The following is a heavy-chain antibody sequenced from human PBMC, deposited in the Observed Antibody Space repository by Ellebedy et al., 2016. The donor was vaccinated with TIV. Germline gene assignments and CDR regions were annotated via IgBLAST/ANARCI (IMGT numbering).Heavy chain of an antibody. Sequence: GGSLRLSXAASGFTFSSYSMNWVRQAPGKGLEWVSYISSSSSTIYYADSVKGRFTISRDNSKNTLYLQMNSLRAEDTAVYYCAREAGAAFPEHFDYWGQGTLVTVSS. CDR3: AREAGAAFPEHFDY. J-gene: IGHJ4*02. V-gene: IGHV3-48*01. D-gene: IGHD6-19*01. CDR1: GFTFSSYS. CDR2: ISSSSSTI.